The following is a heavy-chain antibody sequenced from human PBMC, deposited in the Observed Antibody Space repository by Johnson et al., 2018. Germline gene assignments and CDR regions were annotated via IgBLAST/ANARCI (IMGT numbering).Heavy chain of an antibody. D-gene: IGHD6-13*01. CDR2: ISYDGSNK. CDR3: ARPAAAGYYDYRAV. V-gene: IGHV3-30*03. CDR1: GFTFSSYG. J-gene: IGHJ6*03. Sequence: VQLVETGGGVVQPGRSLRLSCAASGFTFSSYGMHWVRQTPGKGLEWVAIISYDGSNKYYADSVKGRFTISRDNAKNSLYLQMNRLRAEDTAVYYCARPAAAGYYDYRAVGGKGTAVTVSS.